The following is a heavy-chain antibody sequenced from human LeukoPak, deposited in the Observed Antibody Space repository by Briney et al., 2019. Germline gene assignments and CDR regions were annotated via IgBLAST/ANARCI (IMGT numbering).Heavy chain of an antibody. CDR3: ARDIDIVVVPAAMGSWFDP. J-gene: IGHJ5*02. CDR1: GGTFSSYA. CDR2: IIPILGIA. Sequence: GSSVKVSCKASGGTFSSYAISWVRQAPGQGLEWMGRIIPILGIANYAQKFQGRVTITADKSTSTAYMELSSLRSEDTAVYYCARDIDIVVVPAAMGSWFDPWGQGTLVTVSS. V-gene: IGHV1-69*04. D-gene: IGHD2-2*01.